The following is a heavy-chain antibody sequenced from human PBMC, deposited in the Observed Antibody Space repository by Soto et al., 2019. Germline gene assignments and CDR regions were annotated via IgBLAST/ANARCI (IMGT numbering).Heavy chain of an antibody. CDR3: ARDQGTTESYGMDV. J-gene: IGHJ6*02. CDR2: IIPIFGTA. V-gene: IGHV1-69*12. Sequence: QVQLVQSGAEVKKPGSSVKVSRKASGGTFSSYAISWVRQAPGQGLEWMGGIIPIFGTANYAQKFQGRVTITADESTSTAYMGLSSLRSEDTAVYYCARDQGTTESYGMDVWGQGTTVTVSS. D-gene: IGHD4-17*01. CDR1: GGTFSSYA.